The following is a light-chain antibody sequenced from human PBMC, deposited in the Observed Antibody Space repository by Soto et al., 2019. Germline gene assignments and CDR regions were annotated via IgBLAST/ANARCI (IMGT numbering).Light chain of an antibody. CDR2: DVT. V-gene: IGLV2-14*01. CDR3: SSYTSSSSYV. Sequence: QSVLTQPASVSGSPGQSITISCTGTSSDVGGYKYVSWYQQHPDKAPKLIIYDVTNRPSGISNRFSGSKSGNTASLTISGLRAEDEADYYCSSYTSSSSYVFGTGTKV. CDR1: SSDVGGYKY. J-gene: IGLJ1*01.